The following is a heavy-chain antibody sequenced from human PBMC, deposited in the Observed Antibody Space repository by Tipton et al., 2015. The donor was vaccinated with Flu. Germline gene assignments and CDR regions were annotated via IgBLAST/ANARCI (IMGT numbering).Heavy chain of an antibody. CDR1: GFTFSSYW. Sequence: EVQLVQSGGGLVQPGGSLRLSCAASGFTFSSYWMSWVRQAPGKGLEWVANIKQDGSEKYYVDSVKGRFTISRDNAKNSLYLQMNSLRAEDTAVYYCARVKGSGRGGYYYGMDVWGQGTTVTVSS. CDR2: IKQDGSEK. D-gene: IGHD6-19*01. V-gene: IGHV3-7*01. CDR3: ARVKGSGRGGYYYGMDV. J-gene: IGHJ6*02.